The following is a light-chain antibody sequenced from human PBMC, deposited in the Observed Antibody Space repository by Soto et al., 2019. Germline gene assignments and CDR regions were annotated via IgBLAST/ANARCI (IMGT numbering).Light chain of an antibody. CDR2: SFD. V-gene: IGLV1-44*01. Sequence: QSVLTQPPSASGTPGQRVVISCSGSSSNIGRNTVNWYQQVPGTAPKLLIHSFDQRPSGVPDRFSGSRSGTSASLAISGLQSEDEADYYCAAWDDDLNGVLFGGGTQLTVL. J-gene: IGLJ2*01. CDR3: AAWDDDLNGVL. CDR1: SSNIGRNT.